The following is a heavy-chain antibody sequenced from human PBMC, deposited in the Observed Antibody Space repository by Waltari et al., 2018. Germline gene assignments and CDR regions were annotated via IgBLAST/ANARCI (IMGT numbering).Heavy chain of an antibody. CDR2: IQENGGTK. D-gene: IGHD6-25*01. CDR3: ARDDVIPHSGQDY. Sequence: EVQLVESGGGLVPPGGSLRLSCAASGFTFSNYWMSWVRQAPWKGLEWVANIQENGGTKYYVDSVKGRFTISRDNAENSLYLQMNSLRAEDTAVYYCARDDVIPHSGQDYWGQGTLVTVSS. CDR1: GFTFSNYW. V-gene: IGHV3-7*03. J-gene: IGHJ4*02.